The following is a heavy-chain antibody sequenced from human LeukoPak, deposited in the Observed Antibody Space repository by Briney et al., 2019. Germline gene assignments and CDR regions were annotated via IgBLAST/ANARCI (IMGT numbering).Heavy chain of an antibody. CDR1: GFTFSDYY. J-gene: IGHJ6*03. Sequence: PGGSLRLSCAASGFTFSDYYMSWIRQAPGKGLEWVSYISSSGSTIYYADSVKGRFTISRDNAKNSLYLQMNSLRAEDTAVYYCARGRTGGPSYYYYYYMDVWGKGTTVTVSS. V-gene: IGHV3-11*01. CDR2: ISSSGSTI. D-gene: IGHD7-27*01. CDR3: ARGRTGGPSYYYYYYMDV.